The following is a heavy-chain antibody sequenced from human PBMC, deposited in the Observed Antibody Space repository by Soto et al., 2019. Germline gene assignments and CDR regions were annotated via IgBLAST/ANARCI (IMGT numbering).Heavy chain of an antibody. CDR3: AKDRDDYRNYVFDY. CDR1: GFTFTNYA. V-gene: IGHV3-23*01. J-gene: IGHJ4*02. D-gene: IGHD4-4*01. CDR2: SSGSGSGGST. Sequence: EVQLLESGGGLVQPGGSLRRSCAASGFTFTNYAMTWVRQAPGKGLEWVSISSGSGSGGSTNYADSVKGRFTISRDNSKNTLYLQMHSLRVEDTAVYYCAKDRDDYRNYVFDYWGQGTLVTVSS.